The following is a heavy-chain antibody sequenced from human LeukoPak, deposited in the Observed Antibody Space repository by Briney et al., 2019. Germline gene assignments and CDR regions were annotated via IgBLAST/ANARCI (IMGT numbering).Heavy chain of an antibody. Sequence: KPSETLSLTCAVYGGSFSGYYWSWIRQPPGKGLEWIEEINHSGSTNYNPSLKSRVTISVDTSKNQFSLKLSSVTAADTAVYYCARGFWSGYLMPELDAFDIWGQGTMVTVSS. J-gene: IGHJ3*02. CDR3: ARGFWSGYLMPELDAFDI. V-gene: IGHV4-34*01. CDR2: INHSGST. CDR1: GGSFSGYY. D-gene: IGHD3-3*01.